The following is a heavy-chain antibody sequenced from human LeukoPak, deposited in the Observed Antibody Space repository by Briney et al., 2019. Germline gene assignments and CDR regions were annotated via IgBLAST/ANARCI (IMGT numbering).Heavy chain of an antibody. CDR1: GFTFSPYP. CDR3: ARDLGRDRYFDS. D-gene: IGHD5-24*01. Sequence: GGSLRVSCAASGFTFSPYPMNWVRQAPGKGLEWVSYISGGSDTIHYADSVKGRFTISRDNAKNSLYLQMNSLRAEDTAVYYCARDLGRDRYFDSWGQGTLVTVSS. CDR2: ISGGSDTI. V-gene: IGHV3-48*04. J-gene: IGHJ4*02.